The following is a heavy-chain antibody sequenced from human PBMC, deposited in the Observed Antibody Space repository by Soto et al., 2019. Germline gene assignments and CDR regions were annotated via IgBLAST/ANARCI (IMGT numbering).Heavy chain of an antibody. CDR3: AREDQIVGSLDY. Sequence: TLSLTCTVSGASITSHYWSWIRQPPGKGLEWIGHIYYRGTTNYNPSLKSRVTISADTSKNQFSLKLNSVTAADTAVFYCAREDQIVGSLDYWGQGILVTVSS. CDR1: GASITSHY. V-gene: IGHV4-59*11. D-gene: IGHD2-21*01. CDR2: IYYRGTT. J-gene: IGHJ4*02.